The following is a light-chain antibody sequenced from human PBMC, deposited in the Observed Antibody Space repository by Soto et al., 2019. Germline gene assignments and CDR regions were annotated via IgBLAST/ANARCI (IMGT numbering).Light chain of an antibody. CDR1: SSNIGAGYD. Sequence: QSVLTQPLSVSGAPGQRVTISCTGSSSNIGAGYDVHWYQQLPGTAPKLLIYGNSNRPSGVPDRFSGSKSGTSASLAITGLHAEDEADYYCQSYDSSLSGAVFGGGTKVTVL. CDR3: QSYDSSLSGAV. J-gene: IGLJ2*01. CDR2: GNS. V-gene: IGLV1-40*01.